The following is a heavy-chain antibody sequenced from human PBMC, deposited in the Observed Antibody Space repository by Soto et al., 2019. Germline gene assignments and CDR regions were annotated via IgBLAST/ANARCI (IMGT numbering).Heavy chain of an antibody. V-gene: IGHV4-31*03. CDR1: GGSISSGGNY. CDR3: VRVNRRKLQNFNY. Sequence: QVQLQESGPGLVKPSQTLSLTCTVSGGSISSGGNYWSWIRQHPGKGLEWIGYIYYSGSTFYNPSLTSRVTMLVKTSQRQYVLKLSCVTSAITVRYYCVRVNRRKLQNFNYWGQGTLVTVSS. CDR2: IYYSGST. J-gene: IGHJ4*02. D-gene: IGHD6-6*01.